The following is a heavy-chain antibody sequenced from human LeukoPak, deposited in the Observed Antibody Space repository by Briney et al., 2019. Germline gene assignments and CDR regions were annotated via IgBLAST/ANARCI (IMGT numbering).Heavy chain of an antibody. CDR3: ARRRIAAAGDLDY. CDR1: GGSISSGDYY. Sequence: SETLSLTCTVSGGSISSGDYYWSWIRQPPGKGLEWIGYIYYSGSTYYNPSLKSRVTISVDTSKNQFSLKLSSVTAADTAVYYCARRRIAAAGDLDYWGQGTLVTVSS. CDR2: IYYSGST. V-gene: IGHV4-30-4*01. D-gene: IGHD6-13*01. J-gene: IGHJ4*02.